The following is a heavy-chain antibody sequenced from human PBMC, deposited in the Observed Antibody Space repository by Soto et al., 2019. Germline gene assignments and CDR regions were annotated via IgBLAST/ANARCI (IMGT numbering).Heavy chain of an antibody. V-gene: IGHV4-39*01. CDR1: GGSISSSSYY. CDR3: ARHQGYCSGGSCYPRAFDI. Sequence: SETLSLTCTVSGGSISSSSYYWGWIRQPPGKGLEWIGSIYYSGSTYYNPSLKSRVTISVDTSKNQFSLKLSSVTAADTAVYYCARHQGYCSGGSCYPRAFDIWGQGTMVTVSS. CDR2: IYYSGST. J-gene: IGHJ3*02. D-gene: IGHD2-15*01.